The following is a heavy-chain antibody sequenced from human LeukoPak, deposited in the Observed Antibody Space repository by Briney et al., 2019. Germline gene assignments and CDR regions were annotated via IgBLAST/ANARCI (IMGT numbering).Heavy chain of an antibody. V-gene: IGHV3-30*18. Sequence: GGSLRLSCPDSGLTFSSYGMHWVRQAPGKGLEWVAIISKYGSKMYYADSVQGRFTISRDSSKNTVYLQMNSLRTEDTAVYYCANWVSRGGYYHYYMDVWGKGTTVTVSS. D-gene: IGHD3-16*01. J-gene: IGHJ6*03. CDR1: GLTFSSYG. CDR2: ISKYGSKM. CDR3: ANWVSRGGYYHYYMDV.